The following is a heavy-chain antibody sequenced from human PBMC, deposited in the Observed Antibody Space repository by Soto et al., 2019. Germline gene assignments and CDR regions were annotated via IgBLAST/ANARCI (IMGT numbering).Heavy chain of an antibody. CDR1: GFTFSSYA. CDR3: AKPIAARPLYYYYGMDV. J-gene: IGHJ6*02. D-gene: IGHD6-6*01. Sequence: PGGSLRLSCAASGFTFSSYAMSWVRQAPGKGLEWVSAISGSGGSTYYADSVKGRFTISRDNSKNTLYLQMSSLRAEDTAVYYCAKPIAARPLYYYYGMDVWGQGTTVTVSS. V-gene: IGHV3-23*01. CDR2: ISGSGGST.